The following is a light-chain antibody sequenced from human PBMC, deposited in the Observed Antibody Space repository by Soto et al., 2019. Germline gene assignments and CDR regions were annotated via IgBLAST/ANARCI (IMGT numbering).Light chain of an antibody. Sequence: DIRMTQSPSILSASVGDRVTITCRASQSISSWLAWYQQKPGKAPKLLIYKASTLKSGVPSRFSGSGSGTEFTLTISSLQPDDFATYYCQHYNSYSEAFGQGTKV. CDR2: KAS. V-gene: IGKV1-5*03. CDR1: QSISSW. CDR3: QHYNSYSEA. J-gene: IGKJ1*01.